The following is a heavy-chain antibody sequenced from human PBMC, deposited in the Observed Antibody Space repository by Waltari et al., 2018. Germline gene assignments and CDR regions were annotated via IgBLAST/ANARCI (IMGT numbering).Heavy chain of an antibody. CDR2: INHSGRP. Sequence: QVQLQQWGAGLLKPSETLSLTCAVYGGSFSGYYWSWIRQPPGKGLEWIGEINHSGRPNYNPSLKSRVTISVDTSKHQFSLKLSSVTAADTAVYYCARVSYDYSWGSSSRGYYYYYMDVWGKGTTVTVSS. D-gene: IGHD3-16*01. J-gene: IGHJ6*03. CDR1: GGSFSGYY. CDR3: ARVSYDYSWGSSSRGYYYYYMDV. V-gene: IGHV4-34*01.